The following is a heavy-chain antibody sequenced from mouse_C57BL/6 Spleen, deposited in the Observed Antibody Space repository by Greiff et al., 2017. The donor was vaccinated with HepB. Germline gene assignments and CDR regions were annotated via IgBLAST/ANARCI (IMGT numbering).Heavy chain of an antibody. V-gene: IGHV2-5*01. CDR3: AKKRGLCSSYAMDY. CDR2: IWRGGST. CDR1: GFSLTSYG. J-gene: IGHJ4*01. Sequence: QVQLKESGPGLVQPSQSLSITCTVSGFSLTSYGVHWVRQSPGKGLEWLGVIWRGGSTDYNAAFMSRLSITKDNSKSQVFFKMNSLQADDTAIYYCAKKRGLCSSYAMDYWGQGTSVTVSS. D-gene: IGHD1-1*01.